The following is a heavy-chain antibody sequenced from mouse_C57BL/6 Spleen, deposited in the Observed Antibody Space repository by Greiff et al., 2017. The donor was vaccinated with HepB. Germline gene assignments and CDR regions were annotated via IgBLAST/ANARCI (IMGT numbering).Heavy chain of an antibody. CDR1: GFTFSDYY. Sequence: EVKLVESGGGLVQPGGSLKLSCAASGFTFSDYYMYWVRQTPEKRLEWVAYISNGGGSTYYPDTVKGRFAISRDNAKNTLYLQINRLKSEDTDMYYCARGGVYSNDVSYAMDYWGQGTSVTVSS. CDR2: ISNGGGST. V-gene: IGHV5-12*01. J-gene: IGHJ4*01. D-gene: IGHD2-12*01. CDR3: ARGGVYSNDVSYAMDY.